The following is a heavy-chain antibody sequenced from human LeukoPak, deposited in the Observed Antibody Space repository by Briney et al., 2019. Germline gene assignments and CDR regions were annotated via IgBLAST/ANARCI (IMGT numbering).Heavy chain of an antibody. CDR3: ASGSNYEGWFDP. D-gene: IGHD4-11*01. CDR2: MNPNSGNT. CDR1: GYTFTSYD. J-gene: IGHJ5*02. Sequence: ASVKVSCKASGYTFTSYDINWVRQATGQGLEWMGWMNPNSGNTGYAQKFQGRVTITSNTSISTAYMELSSLRSEDTAVYYCASGSNYEGWFDPWGQGTLVTVSS. V-gene: IGHV1-8*03.